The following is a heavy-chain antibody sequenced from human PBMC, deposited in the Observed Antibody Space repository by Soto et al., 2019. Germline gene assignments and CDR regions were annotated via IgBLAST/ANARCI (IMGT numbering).Heavy chain of an antibody. Sequence: GGSLRLSCAASGFTFNSYSMNWVRQAPGKGLEWVSSISSSTYIYYADSVKGRFTISRDNAKNSLYLQMDSLRAEDTAVYYCARVYPGDYYYMDVWGKGTTVTVSS. CDR3: ARVYPGDYYYMDV. D-gene: IGHD3-10*01. CDR2: ISSSTYI. V-gene: IGHV3-21*01. CDR1: GFTFNSYS. J-gene: IGHJ6*03.